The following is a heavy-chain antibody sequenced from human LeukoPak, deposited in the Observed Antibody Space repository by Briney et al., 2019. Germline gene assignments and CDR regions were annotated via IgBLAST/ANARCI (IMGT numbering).Heavy chain of an antibody. CDR3: ARGIVGAITLYDY. J-gene: IGHJ4*02. V-gene: IGHV3-13*04. CDR2: ISIAGDT. CDR1: GFTFSSYD. Sequence: GGSLRLSCAASGFTFSSYDMHWVRQAPGKGLEWVSAISIAGDTYYSGSVKGRFTISRENAKNSLYLQMNSLRAGDTAVYYCARGIVGAITLYDYWGQGTLVTVSS. D-gene: IGHD1-26*01.